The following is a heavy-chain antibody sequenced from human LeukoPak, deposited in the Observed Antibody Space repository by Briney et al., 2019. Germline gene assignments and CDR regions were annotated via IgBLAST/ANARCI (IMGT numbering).Heavy chain of an antibody. Sequence: GGSLRLSCAASGFTFSSYSMNWVRQAPGKGLEWVSSISSSSSYIYYADSVKGRFTISRDSAKNSLYLQMNSLRAEDTAVYYCARDLTVGATVRYFDYWGQGTLVTVSS. CDR2: ISSSSSYI. CDR3: ARDLTVGATVRYFDY. V-gene: IGHV3-21*01. D-gene: IGHD1-26*01. J-gene: IGHJ4*02. CDR1: GFTFSSYS.